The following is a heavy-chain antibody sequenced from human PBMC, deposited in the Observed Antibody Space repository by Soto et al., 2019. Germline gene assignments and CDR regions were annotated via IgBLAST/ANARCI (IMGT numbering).Heavy chain of an antibody. V-gene: IGHV2-5*02. CDR1: GFSLNTDGLG. CDR2: IYWDGDK. CDR3: ARLSILVAGRAFDI. D-gene: IGHD6-19*01. J-gene: IGHJ3*02. Sequence: QITLKESGPTLVRATQTLTLTCSISGFSLNTDGLGVGWIRQSPGRAPEWLTLIYWDGDKRYSPSLEGRLTVTRDTSKNQVFLSMTNMDPVDTATYFRARLSILVAGRAFDIWGQGTSVSVS.